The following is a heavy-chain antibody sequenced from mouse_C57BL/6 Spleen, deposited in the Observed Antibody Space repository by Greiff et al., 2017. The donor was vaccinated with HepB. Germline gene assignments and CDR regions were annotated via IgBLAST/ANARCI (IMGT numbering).Heavy chain of an antibody. V-gene: IGHV1-5*01. Sequence: EVKLVESGTVLARPGASVKMSCKTSGYTFTSYWMHWVKQRPGQGLEWIGAIYPGNSDTSYNQKFKGKAKLTAVTSASTAYMELSSLTNEDSAVYYCTRRITTASRGFDYWGQGTTLTVSS. J-gene: IGHJ2*01. D-gene: IGHD1-2*01. CDR2: IYPGNSDT. CDR3: TRRITTASRGFDY. CDR1: GYTFTSYW.